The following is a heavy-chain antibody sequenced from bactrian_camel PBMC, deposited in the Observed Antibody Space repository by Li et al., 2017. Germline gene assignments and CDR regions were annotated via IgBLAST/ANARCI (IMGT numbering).Heavy chain of an antibody. D-gene: IGHD4*01. CDR3: ATMAGYYSGWVGSYEYNY. V-gene: IGHV3-2*01. Sequence: QVQLVESGGGLVQPGGSLRLSCAASGFTFSSYGTSWVRQAPGKGLEWVSTIYDDGRTTYYADSVKGRFSISRDNVKMTVSLQMNSLKSEDTALYYCATMAGYYSGWVGSYEYNYWGQGTQVTVS. CDR2: IYDDGRTT. CDR1: GFTFSSYG. J-gene: IGHJ4*01.